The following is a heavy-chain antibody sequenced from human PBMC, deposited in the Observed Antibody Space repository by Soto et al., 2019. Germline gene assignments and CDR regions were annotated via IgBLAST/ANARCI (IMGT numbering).Heavy chain of an antibody. V-gene: IGHV4-34*01. D-gene: IGHD6-6*01. CDR2: INHSGST. CDR3: AHTGSSSSPYYYYGMDV. CDR1: GGSFSGYY. Sequence: SETLSLTCAVYGGSFSGYYWSWIRQPPGKGLEWIGEINHSGSTNYNPSLKSRVTISVDTSKNQFSLKLSSVTAADTAVYYCAHTGSSSSPYYYYGMDVWGQGTTVTVSS. J-gene: IGHJ6*02.